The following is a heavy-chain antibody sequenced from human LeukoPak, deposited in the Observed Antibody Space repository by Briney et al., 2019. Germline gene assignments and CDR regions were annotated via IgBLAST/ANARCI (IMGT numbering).Heavy chain of an antibody. J-gene: IGHJ5*02. Sequence: SETLSLTCAVSGGSISSGGYSWSWIRQPPGKGLEWIGYIYHSGSTYYNPSLKSRVTISVDRSKNQFSLKLSSVTAADTAVYYCAREYYYGSGSYSWFDPWGRGTLVTVSS. CDR1: GGSISSGGYS. D-gene: IGHD3-10*01. V-gene: IGHV4-30-2*01. CDR3: AREYYYGSGSYSWFDP. CDR2: IYHSGST.